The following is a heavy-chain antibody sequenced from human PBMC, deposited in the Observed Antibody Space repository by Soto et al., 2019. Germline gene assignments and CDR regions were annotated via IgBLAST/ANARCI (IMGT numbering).Heavy chain of an antibody. CDR2: IRSKANSYAT. D-gene: IGHD2-2*01. Sequence: RRLSCAASGFTFSGSAMHWVRQASGKGLEWVGRIRSKANSYATAYAASVKGRFTISRDDSKNTAYLQMNSLKTEDTAVYYCTSYISYQPLAPLLLDYYYGMDVWGQGTTVTVS. CDR1: GFTFSGSA. J-gene: IGHJ6*02. CDR3: TSYISYQPLAPLLLDYYYGMDV. V-gene: IGHV3-73*01.